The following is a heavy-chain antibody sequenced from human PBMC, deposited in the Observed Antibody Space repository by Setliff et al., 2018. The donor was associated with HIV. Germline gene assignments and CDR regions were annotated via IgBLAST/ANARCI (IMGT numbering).Heavy chain of an antibody. CDR1: GASISSYY. V-gene: IGHV4-59*12. J-gene: IGHJ4*02. Sequence: SETLSLTCNVSGASISSYYWSWIRQPPGKGLGWIGYIYYRGGTNYNPSLKSRLTISVDAAKNQFSLRLSSVTAADTAVYYCARDRLSRLGFDYWGQGTLVTVSS. CDR2: IYYRGGT. CDR3: ARDRLSRLGFDY. D-gene: IGHD2-21*02.